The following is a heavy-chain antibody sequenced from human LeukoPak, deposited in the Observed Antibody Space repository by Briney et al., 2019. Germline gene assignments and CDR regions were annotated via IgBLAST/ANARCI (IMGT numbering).Heavy chain of an antibody. D-gene: IGHD1-26*01. J-gene: IGHJ4*02. CDR3: ARRSLVGATTQFDY. CDR2: IYYSGST. CDR1: GGSISSSSYY. V-gene: IGHV4-39*01. Sequence: SETLSLTCTVSGGSISSSSYYWGWIRQPPGKGLEWIGSIYYSGSTYYNPSLKSRVTISVDTSKNQFSLKLSSVTAADTAVYYCARRSLVGATTQFDYWGQGTLVTVSS.